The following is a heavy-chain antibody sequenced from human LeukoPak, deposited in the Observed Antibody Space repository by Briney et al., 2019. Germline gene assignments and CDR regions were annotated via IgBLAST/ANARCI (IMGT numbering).Heavy chain of an antibody. CDR2: ISGRGVRT. J-gene: IGHJ4*02. CDR1: GFTFSSYA. CDR3: ARGGDYGDYGAY. Sequence: GGSLRLSCAASGFTFSSYAMSWVCQAPGKGLEWVSDISGRGVRTNYADSVRGRFTISRDKSKSTMYLQMNSLRAEDTAVYFCARGGDYGDYGAYWGQGTLVTVSS. V-gene: IGHV3-23*01. D-gene: IGHD4-17*01.